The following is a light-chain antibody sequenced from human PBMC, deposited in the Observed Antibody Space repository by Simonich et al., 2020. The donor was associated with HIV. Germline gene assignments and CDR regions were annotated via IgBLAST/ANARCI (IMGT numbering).Light chain of an antibody. Sequence: QSALTQPASVSGSPGQSLTISCTGTSSDIGSYNYVSWYQQHPGKAPKLMIYDVSKPPSGVSDRFSGSKSGNTASLTISGLQAEDEANYYCSSYTTSSTWVFGGGTTLTVL. J-gene: IGLJ3*02. CDR3: SSYTTSSTWV. CDR2: DVS. CDR1: SSDIGSYNY. V-gene: IGLV2-14*01.